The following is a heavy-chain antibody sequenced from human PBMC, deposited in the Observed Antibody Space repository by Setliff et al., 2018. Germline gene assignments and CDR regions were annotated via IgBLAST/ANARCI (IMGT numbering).Heavy chain of an antibody. J-gene: IGHJ4*02. D-gene: IGHD3-3*01. CDR3: ARAPRLEWILPTFDY. CDR1: FYTFLLSF. Sequence: SFQFSFNSFFYTFLLSFLSWVRQAPGQGLECPFLLRASPGKTDYAQNFQGRVTMTTDTSTNTAYLELRSLRYDDTAVYFCARAPRLEWILPTFDYWGQGTPVTVS. V-gene: IGHV1-18*01. CDR2: LRASPGKT.